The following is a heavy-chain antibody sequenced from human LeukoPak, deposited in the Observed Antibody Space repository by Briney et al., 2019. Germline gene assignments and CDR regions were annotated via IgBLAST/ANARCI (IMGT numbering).Heavy chain of an antibody. Sequence: PSETLSLTCTVSGGSISSYYWSWIRQPPGKGLEWIGYISHSGSTNYNPSLKSRVTISVDTSKNHFSLKLTSVTAADTAVYYCARQGYSSGWYNWFDPWGQGTLVTVSS. J-gene: IGHJ5*02. CDR3: ARQGYSSGWYNWFDP. V-gene: IGHV4-59*08. CDR1: GGSISSYY. D-gene: IGHD6-19*01. CDR2: ISHSGST.